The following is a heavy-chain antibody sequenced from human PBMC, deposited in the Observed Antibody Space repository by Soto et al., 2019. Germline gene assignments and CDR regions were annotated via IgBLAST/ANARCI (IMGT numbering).Heavy chain of an antibody. CDR1: GFTFSSYA. CDR3: AKDRRPYYYDQGWFDP. J-gene: IGHJ5*02. V-gene: IGHV3-23*01. Sequence: EVQVLESGGGLVQPGGSLRLSCAASGFTFSSYAMTWVRQAPGKGLEWVSMISGSGRSTYYADSVKGRFTIFRDNSKNTLYLQMNSLRAEDTAVYYCAKDRRPYYYDQGWFDPWGQGTLVTVSS. CDR2: ISGSGRST. D-gene: IGHD3-22*01.